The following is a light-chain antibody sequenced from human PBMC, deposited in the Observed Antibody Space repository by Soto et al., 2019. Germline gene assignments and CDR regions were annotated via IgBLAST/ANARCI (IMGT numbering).Light chain of an antibody. V-gene: IGKV1-9*01. Sequence: IQLTQSPSSLSSSIGDRVTITCRASQDINSYLAWYQQKPGKAPNLLIYEASILQRGVPSRFRGSNSGTDFTLTISSLKAEDFETYYCQQTRGYPSTFGGGTKVDIK. CDR3: QQTRGYPST. CDR2: EAS. CDR1: QDINSY. J-gene: IGKJ4*01.